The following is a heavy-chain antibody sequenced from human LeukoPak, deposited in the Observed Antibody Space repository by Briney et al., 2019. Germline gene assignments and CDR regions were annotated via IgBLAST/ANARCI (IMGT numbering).Heavy chain of an antibody. CDR3: TREQQLVPLDAFDI. J-gene: IGHJ3*02. V-gene: IGHV3-49*03. CDR1: GFTFGDYA. D-gene: IGHD6-13*01. Sequence: GGSLRLSCTASGFTFGDYAMSWFRQAPGKGLEWVGFIRSKAYGGTTEYAASVKGRFTISRDDSKSIAYLQMNSLKTEDTAVYYCTREQQLVPLDAFDIWGQGTMVTVSS. CDR2: IRSKAYGGTT.